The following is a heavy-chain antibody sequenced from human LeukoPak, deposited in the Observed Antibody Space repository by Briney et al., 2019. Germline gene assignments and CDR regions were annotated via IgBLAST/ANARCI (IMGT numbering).Heavy chain of an antibody. V-gene: IGHV3-30-3*01. CDR1: GFTFSSYA. Sequence: GGSLRLSCAASGFTFSSYAMHWVRQAPGKGLEWVAVISYDGSNKYYADSVKGRLTISRDNSKNTLYLQMNSLRAEDTAVYYCARDRGVVYYYGMDVWGQGTTVTVSS. D-gene: IGHD2-21*01. J-gene: IGHJ6*02. CDR3: ARDRGVVYYYGMDV. CDR2: ISYDGSNK.